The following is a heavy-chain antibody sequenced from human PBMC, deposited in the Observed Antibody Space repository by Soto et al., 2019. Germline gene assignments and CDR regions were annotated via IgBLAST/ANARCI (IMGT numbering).Heavy chain of an antibody. Sequence: PGGSLRLSCPASEFIFSSCDIYWVRQTPGKGLEWVPIIWYHGTNDSSTGSVKGRFTISRDNSKNTLYLQMNSLRAEDTAVYYCAKSRITIFGVVIISPPWYYYGMDVWGQGTTVTVSS. V-gene: IGHV3-30*02. D-gene: IGHD3-3*01. CDR3: AKSRITIFGVVIISPPWYYYGMDV. J-gene: IGHJ6*02. CDR1: EFIFSSCD. CDR2: IWYHGTND.